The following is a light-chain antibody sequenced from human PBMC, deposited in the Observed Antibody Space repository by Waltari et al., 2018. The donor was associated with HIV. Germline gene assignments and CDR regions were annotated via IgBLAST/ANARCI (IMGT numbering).Light chain of an antibody. CDR1: NSNIGTHY. CDR3: AAWDDSLRGV. CDR2: RNN. Sequence: QSMLTQPPSASGTPGQRVTISCSGSNSNIGTHYVSWYQQFPGLAPKPLIYRNNQRPSGVSDRFSGSKSGTSASLAISGLRSEDEADYYCAAWDDSLRGVFGGGTRLTVL. J-gene: IGLJ3*02. V-gene: IGLV1-47*01.